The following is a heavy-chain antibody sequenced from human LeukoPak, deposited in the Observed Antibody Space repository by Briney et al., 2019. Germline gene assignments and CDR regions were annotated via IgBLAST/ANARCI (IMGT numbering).Heavy chain of an antibody. CDR2: INPSDSDT. Sequence: GESLKISCKGSGYTFNTYWIGWVRQMPGKGLEWMGIINPSDSDTTYSPSFQGQVTISADRSISTAYLQWSSLKASDTAIYYCARLRTTRGPVSVTPSYPDSPNWFDPWGQGTLVTVSS. J-gene: IGHJ5*02. CDR1: GYTFNTYW. D-gene: IGHD4/OR15-4a*01. V-gene: IGHV5-51*01. CDR3: ARLRTTRGPVSVTPSYPDSPNWFDP.